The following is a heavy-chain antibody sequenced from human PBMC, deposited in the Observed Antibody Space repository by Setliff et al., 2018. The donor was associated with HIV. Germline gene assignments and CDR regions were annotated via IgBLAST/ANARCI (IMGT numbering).Heavy chain of an antibody. V-gene: IGHV4-30-4*08. D-gene: IGHD2-21*01. CDR2: IYYSGNT. J-gene: IGHJ3*02. CDR3: ARDPAVASREVAFDI. CDR1: GGSISSGNNY. Sequence: SETLSLTCTVSGGSISSGNNYWSRIRQPPGKGLEWIAYIYYSGNTYYNPSLKGRATISVDTSKNQFSLKLNSVTVADTAVYYCARDPAVASREVAFDIWGQGTMVTVSS.